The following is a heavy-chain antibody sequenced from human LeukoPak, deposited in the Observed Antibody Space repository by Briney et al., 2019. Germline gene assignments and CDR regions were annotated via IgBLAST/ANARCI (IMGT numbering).Heavy chain of an antibody. V-gene: IGHV3-7*01. CDR3: ASDYSSGLFDY. CDR1: GLTFSTSW. D-gene: IGHD6-19*01. CDR2: IKKDGSET. J-gene: IGHJ4*02. Sequence: GALRLSCAASGLTFSTSWMSWVRQVPGKGLEWVANIKKDGSETYYVDSVKGRFTISRDNAKNSLYLQMNSLRAEDTAVYYCASDYSSGLFDYWGQGTLVTVSS.